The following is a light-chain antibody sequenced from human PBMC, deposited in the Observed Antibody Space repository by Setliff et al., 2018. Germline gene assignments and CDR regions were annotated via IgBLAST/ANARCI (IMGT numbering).Light chain of an antibody. J-gene: IGKJ4*01. Sequence: EIVMTQSPATLSVSPGERATLSCRASQSLGNDLAWYQHKSGQAPRLLIYDASTRATGIPARFSGSGSGTEFTLTISSLQSEDSAVYYCQQYNNWPPFTFGGGTKWIS. CDR3: QQYNNWPPFT. CDR1: QSLGND. CDR2: DAS. V-gene: IGKV3-15*01.